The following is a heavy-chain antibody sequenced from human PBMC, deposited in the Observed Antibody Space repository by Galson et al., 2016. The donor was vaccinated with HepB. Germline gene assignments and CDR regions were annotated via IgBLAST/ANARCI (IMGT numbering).Heavy chain of an antibody. V-gene: IGHV3-21*01. CDR3: ARNLYSGADYSVDY. CDR1: GYTFSTYS. CDR2: ISGNSNYI. J-gene: IGHJ4*02. Sequence: SLRLSCAASGYTFSTYSMNWVRQAPGKGLEWVSSISGNSNYIYHADPVEGRFTISRDNAKNSLYLLMDSLRAEDTALYYCARNLYSGADYSVDYWGQGTLVTVSS. D-gene: IGHD4-11*01.